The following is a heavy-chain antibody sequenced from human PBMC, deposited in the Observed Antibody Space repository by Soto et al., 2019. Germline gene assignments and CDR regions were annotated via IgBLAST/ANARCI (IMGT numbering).Heavy chain of an antibody. CDR3: VKDRGTSWLDH. Sequence: GGSLRLSCAASGFTFSIYAMSWVRQAPGKGLEWVSGISGSVGSGGTWNADSVKGRFTISRDDSKNTLHLQMNSLRAEDTAVYYCVKDRGTSWLDHWGQGTLVTVSS. CDR2: ISGSVGSGGT. V-gene: IGHV3-23*01. D-gene: IGHD2-2*01. J-gene: IGHJ4*02. CDR1: GFTFSIYA.